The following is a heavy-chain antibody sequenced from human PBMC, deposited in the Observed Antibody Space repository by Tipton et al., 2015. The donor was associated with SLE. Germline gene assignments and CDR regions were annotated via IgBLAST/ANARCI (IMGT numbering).Heavy chain of an antibody. Sequence: SLRLSCAASGFTFSSYWMSWVRQAPGKGLEWVANIKQDGSEKYYVDSVKGRFTISRDNAKNSLYLQMNSLIAEDTAVYYCARDRVAPLYYYYSYGMYVWGQGTTVTVSS. J-gene: IGHJ6*02. CDR3: ARDRVAPLYYYYSYGMYV. V-gene: IGHV3-7*01. CDR1: GFTFSSYW. D-gene: IGHD5-12*01. CDR2: IKQDGSEK.